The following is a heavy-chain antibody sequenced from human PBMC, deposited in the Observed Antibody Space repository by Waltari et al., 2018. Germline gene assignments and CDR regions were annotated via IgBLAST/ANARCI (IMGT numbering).Heavy chain of an antibody. CDR3: ATPSSYCSGGSCHAIDY. J-gene: IGHJ4*02. CDR1: GFTFSSYA. Sequence: EVQLLESGGGLVQPGGSLRLSCAASGFTFSSYAMRWVRQAPGKGLEWVSDISGSGGSTYYADSVKGRFTSSRDNSKNTLYLQMNSLRAEDTAVYYCATPSSYCSGGSCHAIDYWGQGTLVTVSS. CDR2: ISGSGGST. V-gene: IGHV3-23*01. D-gene: IGHD2-15*01.